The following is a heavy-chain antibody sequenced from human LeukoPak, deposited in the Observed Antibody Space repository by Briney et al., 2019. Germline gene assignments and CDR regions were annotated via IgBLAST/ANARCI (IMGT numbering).Heavy chain of an antibody. CDR3: ARAPHHVTVQAFDI. V-gene: IGHV1-69*05. Sequence: GASVKVSCKASGGTFSSYAISWVRQAPGQGLEWMGGIIPIFGTANYAQKFQGRVTITTDESTSTAYMELSSLRSEDTAVYYCARAPHHVTVQAFDIWGQGTMVTVSS. CDR1: GGTFSSYA. D-gene: IGHD4-17*01. J-gene: IGHJ3*02. CDR2: IIPIFGTA.